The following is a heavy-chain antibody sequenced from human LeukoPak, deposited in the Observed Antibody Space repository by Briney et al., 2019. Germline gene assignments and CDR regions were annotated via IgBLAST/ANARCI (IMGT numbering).Heavy chain of an antibody. V-gene: IGHV1-3*01. D-gene: IGHD6-19*01. J-gene: IGHJ5*02. CDR3: ARGGSSGSWFDP. Sequence: GPVQVSCKASGYTFTSYALHWVRQAPGQRLEWMGWINAGNGNTKYSQKFQGRVTITRDTSASTVYMELSSLRSEDTAVYYCARGGSSGSWFDPWGQGTLITVSS. CDR1: GYTFTSYA. CDR2: INAGNGNT.